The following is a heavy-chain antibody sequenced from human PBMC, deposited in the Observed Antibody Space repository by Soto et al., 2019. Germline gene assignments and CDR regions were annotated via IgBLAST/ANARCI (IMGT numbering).Heavy chain of an antibody. CDR1: GFTFSSYG. V-gene: IGHV3-33*01. Sequence: QVQLVESGGGVVQPGWSLRLSCAASGFTFSSYGMHWVRQAPGKGLEWVAVIWYEGSNKYYADSVKGRFTISRDNSKNTLYLQMNSLSAEDTAVYYCSRGPTRYNYGTSFAFDIWGQGTMVTVSS. CDR3: SRGPTRYNYGTSFAFDI. J-gene: IGHJ3*02. D-gene: IGHD5-18*01. CDR2: IWYEGSNK.